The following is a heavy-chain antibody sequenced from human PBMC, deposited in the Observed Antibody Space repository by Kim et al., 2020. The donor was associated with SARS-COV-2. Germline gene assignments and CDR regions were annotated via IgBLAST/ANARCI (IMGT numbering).Heavy chain of an antibody. Sequence: SETLSLTCTVSGGSISSSSYYWGGIRQPPGKGLEWIGSIYYSGSTYYNPTLKSRVTISVDTSKNQFSRKRSSVTAADTAGYSCARHKGSSWSPNWFDPWGRGTLGTVSS. V-gene: IGHV4-39*01. CDR1: GGSISSSSYY. J-gene: IGHJ5*02. CDR3: ARHKGSSWSPNWFDP. D-gene: IGHD6-13*01. CDR2: IYYSGST.